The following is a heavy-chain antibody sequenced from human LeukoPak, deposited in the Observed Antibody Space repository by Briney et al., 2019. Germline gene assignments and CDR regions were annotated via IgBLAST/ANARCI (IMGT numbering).Heavy chain of an antibody. CDR2: INPNSGGT. Sequence: HRASVKVSCKASGYTFTGYYMHWVRQAPGQGLEWMGWINPNSGGTNYAQKFQGRVTMTRDTSISTAYMELSRLRSDDTAVYYCARDLSIAAAGTDYYYYGMDVWGQGTTVTVSS. J-gene: IGHJ6*02. CDR3: ARDLSIAAAGTDYYYYGMDV. D-gene: IGHD6-13*01. V-gene: IGHV1-2*02. CDR1: GYTFTGYY.